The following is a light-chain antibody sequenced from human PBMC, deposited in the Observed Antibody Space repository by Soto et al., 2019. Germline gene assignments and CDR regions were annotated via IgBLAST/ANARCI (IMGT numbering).Light chain of an antibody. J-gene: IGKJ1*01. V-gene: IGKV1-5*03. CDR1: QSISSW. CDR3: QQYNSYST. Sequence: DIQMTQSPSTLSSSVVERFTITCRVSQSISSWLAWYQQKPGKAPKLLIYKASSLESGVPSRFSGSGSGTEFTLTISSLQPDDFATYYCQQYNSYSTFGQGTKVDIK. CDR2: KAS.